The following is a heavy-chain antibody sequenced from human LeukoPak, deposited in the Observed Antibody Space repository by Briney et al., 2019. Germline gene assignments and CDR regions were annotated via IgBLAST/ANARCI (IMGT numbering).Heavy chain of an antibody. V-gene: IGHV1-69*13. Sequence: GASVKVSCKASGGTFSSYAISWVRQAPGQGLEWVGGIIPIFGTANYAQKFQGRVTITADESTSTAYMELSSLRSEDTAVYYCARVQNSYSSSLSDRYYGMDVWGQGTTVTVSS. CDR1: GGTFSSYA. CDR2: IIPIFGTA. J-gene: IGHJ6*02. CDR3: ARVQNSYSSSLSDRYYGMDV. D-gene: IGHD6-6*01.